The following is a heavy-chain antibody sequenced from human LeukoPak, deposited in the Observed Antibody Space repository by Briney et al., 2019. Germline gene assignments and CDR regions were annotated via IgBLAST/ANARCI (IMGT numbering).Heavy chain of an antibody. D-gene: IGHD3-22*01. CDR2: IKSKTDGGTT. CDR1: GFTFSNAW. Sequence: GGSLRLSCAASGFTFSNAWMNWVRQAPGKGLEWVGRIKSKTDGGTTDYAAPVKGRFTISRDDSKNTLYLQMNSLKTEDTAVYYCTTRTPYDSSGYYDYWGQGTLVTVSS. CDR3: TTRTPYDSSGYYDY. V-gene: IGHV3-15*07. J-gene: IGHJ4*02.